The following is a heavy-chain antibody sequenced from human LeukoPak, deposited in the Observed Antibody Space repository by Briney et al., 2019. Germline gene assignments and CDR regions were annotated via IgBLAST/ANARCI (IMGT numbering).Heavy chain of an antibody. CDR1: GYTFTSSA. V-gene: IGHV7-4-1*02. J-gene: IGHJ3*02. CDR2: INTNTGNP. Sequence: GASVKVSCKASGYTFTSSAMNWVRQAPGQGLEWMGWINTNTGNPTYAQGFTGRFVFSLDTSVSTAYLQISSLKAEDTAVYYCARPIPSVRYFDWSTPYDAFDIWGQGTMVTVSS. D-gene: IGHD3-9*01. CDR3: ARPIPSVRYFDWSTPYDAFDI.